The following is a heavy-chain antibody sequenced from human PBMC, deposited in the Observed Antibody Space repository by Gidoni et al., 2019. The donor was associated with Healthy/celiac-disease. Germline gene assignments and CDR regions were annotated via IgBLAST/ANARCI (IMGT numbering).Heavy chain of an antibody. Sequence: QVQLQASGTGLVKPSQTLSLNCTVSGGSISSGGYYWSWIRQHPGTGLEWIGYIYYSGSTYYTPSLKSRVTISVDTSKNQFSLKLSSVTAADTAVYYCARLPLGYCSGGSCYPYYFDYWGQGTLVTVSS. CDR2: IYYSGST. CDR3: ARLPLGYCSGGSCYPYYFDY. D-gene: IGHD2-15*01. V-gene: IGHV4-31*03. CDR1: GGSISSGGYY. J-gene: IGHJ4*02.